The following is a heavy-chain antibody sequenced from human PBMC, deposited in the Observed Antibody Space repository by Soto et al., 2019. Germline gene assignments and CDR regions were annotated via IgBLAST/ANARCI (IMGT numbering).Heavy chain of an antibody. V-gene: IGHV4-31*03. J-gene: IGHJ6*02. Sequence: QVQLQESGPGLVKPSQTLSLTCTVSGGSISSGGYYWSWIRQHPGKGLEWIGYIYYSGSTYYNPSRQIRVTSAVNPSKNQLSLTLRSVNAADTAVYYCAGSRVLLWFGELSRSYYGMGVWGQWTTVTVSS. CDR3: AGSRVLLWFGELSRSYYGMGV. CDR2: IYYSGST. CDR1: GGSISSGGYY. D-gene: IGHD3-10*01.